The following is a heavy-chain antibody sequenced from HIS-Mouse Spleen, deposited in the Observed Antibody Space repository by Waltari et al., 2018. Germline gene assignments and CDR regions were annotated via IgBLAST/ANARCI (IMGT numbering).Heavy chain of an antibody. V-gene: IGHV3-23*04. CDR1: GFTFRSYW. J-gene: IGHJ4*02. CDR3: AKSLGGDCYDY. D-gene: IGHD2-21*01. Sequence: EVQLVESGGGLVQPGGSLRLSCAASGFTFRSYWMHWVRHAPGKGLVWVSAMRGGGRSTYYEDSGKGRFTISRDNSKETLYLQINSLRAEDTAVYYCAKSLGGDCYDYWGQGTLVTVSS. CDR2: MRGGGRST.